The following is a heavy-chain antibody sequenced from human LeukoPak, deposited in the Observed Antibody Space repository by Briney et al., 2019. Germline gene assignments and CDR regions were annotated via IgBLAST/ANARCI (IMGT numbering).Heavy chain of an antibody. Sequence: SETLSLTCTVSGYSISSGYYWGWIRQTPWKGLEWIVSIYHSGSTYYNPSLKSRVTISVDTSKNQFSLKLSSVTAADTAVYYCARIGGWSFGLGYWGQGTLVTVSS. CDR3: ARIGGWSFGLGY. CDR2: IYHSGST. J-gene: IGHJ4*02. V-gene: IGHV4-38-2*02. CDR1: GYSISSGYY. D-gene: IGHD3/OR15-3a*01.